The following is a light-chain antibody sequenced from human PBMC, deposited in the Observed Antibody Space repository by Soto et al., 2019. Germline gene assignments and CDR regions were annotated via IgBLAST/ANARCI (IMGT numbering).Light chain of an antibody. V-gene: IGLV2-14*01. CDR1: SGDVGAYNY. CDR3: SSFTNTYSYV. CDR2: DVS. Sequence: QSALIQPASVSGSPGQSITISCTGTSGDVGAYNYVSWYQQHPGKAPRLMIYDVSNRPSGASNRFSGSKSGNTASLTISGLQAEDEADYYCSSFTNTYSYVFGTGTKVTVL. J-gene: IGLJ1*01.